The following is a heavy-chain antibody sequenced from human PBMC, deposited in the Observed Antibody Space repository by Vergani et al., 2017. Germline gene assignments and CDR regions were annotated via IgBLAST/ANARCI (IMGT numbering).Heavy chain of an antibody. CDR3: AREAMRQQLLNPFDF. V-gene: IGHV4-61*02. Sequence: QVQLQESGPGLVKPSQTLPLICTVSGASIRSGKYQWNWIRQPAGKALEWIGYIYASGNTKYNPSLESRISMSVDTSKNQFSLNVRSLTVADTAIYYCAREAMRQQLLNPFDFWGQGSLVTVAS. CDR2: IYASGNT. D-gene: IGHD6-13*01. CDR1: GASIRSGKYQ. J-gene: IGHJ4*02.